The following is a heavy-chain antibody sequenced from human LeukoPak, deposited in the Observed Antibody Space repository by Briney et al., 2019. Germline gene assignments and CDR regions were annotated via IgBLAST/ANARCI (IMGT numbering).Heavy chain of an antibody. CDR1: GGSFSGYY. J-gene: IGHJ4*02. D-gene: IGHD6-19*01. V-gene: IGHV4-34*01. CDR3: ARGRGWTSLTYFDY. Sequence: SETLSLTCAVYGGSFSGYYWSWIRQPPGKGLEWIGEINHSGSTNYNPSLKSRVTISVDTSKNQFSLKLSSVTAADTAVYYCARGRGWTSLTYFDYWGQGTLVTVSS. CDR2: INHSGST.